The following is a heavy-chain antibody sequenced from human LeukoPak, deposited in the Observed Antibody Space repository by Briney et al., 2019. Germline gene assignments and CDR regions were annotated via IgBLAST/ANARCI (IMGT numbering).Heavy chain of an antibody. CDR1: GYTFTSYG. CDR2: ISAYNGNA. D-gene: IGHD3-22*01. Sequence: ASVKVSCKASGYTFTSYGISWVRQAPGQGLEWMGWISAYNGNANYAQKLQGRVTMTTDTSTSTAFMELRSLRSDDTAVYYCARITMIVVVPDYWGQGTLVTVSS. J-gene: IGHJ4*02. V-gene: IGHV1-18*01. CDR3: ARITMIVVVPDY.